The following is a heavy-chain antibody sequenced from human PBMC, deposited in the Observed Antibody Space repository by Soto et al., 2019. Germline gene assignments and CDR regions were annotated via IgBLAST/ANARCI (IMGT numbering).Heavy chain of an antibody. CDR3: SREVQPVFRREYDY. CDR2: ISGSGSP. CDR1: GFTFISHT. J-gene: IGHJ4*02. Sequence: GGSLRLSCAVSGFTFISHTLNWVRQAPGKGLEWVSSISGSGSPYYAESVKGRFTISRDNAQNSLYLQMSSLRAEDTAVYYCSREVQPVFRREYDYWGQGTLVTVSS. V-gene: IGHV3-21*04.